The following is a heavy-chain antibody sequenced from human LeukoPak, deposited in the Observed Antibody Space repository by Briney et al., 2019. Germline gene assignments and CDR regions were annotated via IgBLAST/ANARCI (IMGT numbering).Heavy chain of an antibody. V-gene: IGHV4-59*01. D-gene: IGHD4-11*01. CDR1: GGSICSYY. J-gene: IGHJ3*02. CDR3: ARRGYSTQDAFDI. CDR2: IYYSGST. Sequence: SETLSLTCTVSGGSICSYYWSWIRQPPGKGLEWIGYIYYSGSTNYNPSLKSRVTISVDTSKNQFSLKLSSVTAADTAVYYCARRGYSTQDAFDIWGQGTMVTVSS.